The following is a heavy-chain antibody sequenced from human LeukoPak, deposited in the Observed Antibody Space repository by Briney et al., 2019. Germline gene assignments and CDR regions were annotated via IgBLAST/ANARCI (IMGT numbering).Heavy chain of an antibody. D-gene: IGHD6-19*01. CDR3: AKATTGIPVPRSHFRY. CDR1: GFTFSSYA. CDR2: ISGSGGST. J-gene: IGHJ4*02. Sequence: GGSLRLSCAASGFTFSSYAMSWVRQAPGKGLEWVSAISGSGGSTYYADSVKGRFTISRDNSKNTLYLQMNSLRAEDTAVYYCAKATTGIPVPRSHFRYWGQGTLVTVSS. V-gene: IGHV3-23*01.